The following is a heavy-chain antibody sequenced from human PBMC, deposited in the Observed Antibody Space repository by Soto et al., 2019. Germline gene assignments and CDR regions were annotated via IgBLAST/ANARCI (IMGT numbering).Heavy chain of an antibody. CDR3: ASRFWSRLDYYYMDV. V-gene: IGHV4-34*01. Sequence: SETLSLTCAVYGGSFSGYYWSWIRQPPGKGLEWIGEINHSGSTNYNPSLKSRVTISVDTSKNQFSLKLSSVTAADTAVYYCASRFWSRLDYYYMDVWGKGTTVTVSS. CDR2: INHSGST. CDR1: GGSFSGYY. D-gene: IGHD3-3*01. J-gene: IGHJ6*03.